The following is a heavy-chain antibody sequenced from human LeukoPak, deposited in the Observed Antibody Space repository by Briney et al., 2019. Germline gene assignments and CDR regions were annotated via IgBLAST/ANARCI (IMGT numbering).Heavy chain of an antibody. CDR2: ISWNSGSI. D-gene: IGHD3-9*01. CDR3: AKDTGYGAFDI. CDR1: GFTFDDYA. V-gene: IGHV3-9*01. J-gene: IGHJ3*02. Sequence: QSGRSLRLSCAASGFTFDDYAMHWVRQAPGKGLEWVSGISWNSGSIGYADSVKGRFTISRDNAKNSLYLQMNSLRAEDTALYYCAKDTGYGAFDIWGQGTMVTVSS.